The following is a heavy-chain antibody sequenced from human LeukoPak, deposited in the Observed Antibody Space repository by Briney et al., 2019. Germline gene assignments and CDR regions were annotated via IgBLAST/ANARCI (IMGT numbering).Heavy chain of an antibody. D-gene: IGHD5-18*01. CDR2: IWYDGSNK. CDR3: ARAEQGGYSYGTDY. CDR1: GFTFSSYG. Sequence: PGGSLRLCCAASGFTFSSYGMHWVRQAPGKGLEWVAVIWYDGSNKYYADSVKGRFTISRDNSKNTLYLQMNSLRAEDTAVYYCARAEQGGYSYGTDYWGQGTLVTVSS. V-gene: IGHV3-33*01. J-gene: IGHJ4*02.